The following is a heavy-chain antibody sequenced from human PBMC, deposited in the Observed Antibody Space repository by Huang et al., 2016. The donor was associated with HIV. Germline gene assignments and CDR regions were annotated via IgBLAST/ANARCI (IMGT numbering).Heavy chain of an antibody. CDR1: GFTFSNYG. CDR3: AKDREDSAYQLDY. Sequence: QVQLVESGGGVVQPGRSLRLSCAASGFTFSNYGVHWVRQAPVKGLEGVEAISYYGSYQYYSDSVKGRFTISRDDSQNTLDLQMSSLRAEDTAVYFCAKDREDSAYQLDYWGQGTRVTVSS. J-gene: IGHJ4*02. CDR2: ISYYGSYQ. V-gene: IGHV3-30*18. D-gene: IGHD5-12*01.